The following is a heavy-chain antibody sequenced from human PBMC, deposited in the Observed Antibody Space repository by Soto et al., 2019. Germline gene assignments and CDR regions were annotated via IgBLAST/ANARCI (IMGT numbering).Heavy chain of an antibody. D-gene: IGHD3-10*01. Sequence: GASVKVSCKASGYTFTSYAMHWVRQAPGQRLEWMGWISADNGNTKYSQKLQGRVTMTTDTSTSTAYMGLRSLRSDDTAVYYCARRDMVRGVIHYGYWGQGTLVTVS. V-gene: IGHV1-3*01. CDR1: GYTFTSYA. CDR2: ISADNGNT. J-gene: IGHJ4*02. CDR3: ARRDMVRGVIHYGY.